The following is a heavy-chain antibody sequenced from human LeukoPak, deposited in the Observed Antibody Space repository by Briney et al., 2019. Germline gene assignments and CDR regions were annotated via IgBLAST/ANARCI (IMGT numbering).Heavy chain of an antibody. J-gene: IGHJ6*03. V-gene: IGHV3-53*01. CDR1: GFTVSSNY. CDR2: IYSGGST. Sequence: GGSLRLSCTASGFTVSSNYRGWVRHAPGKGLEWVSVIYSGGSTYYADSVKGRFTISRDTSKNTLYLQMTSLRAEDTAVYYCARAMTTVTLSYYYYMDVWGKGTTVTVSS. CDR3: ARAMTTVTLSYYYYMDV. D-gene: IGHD4-17*01.